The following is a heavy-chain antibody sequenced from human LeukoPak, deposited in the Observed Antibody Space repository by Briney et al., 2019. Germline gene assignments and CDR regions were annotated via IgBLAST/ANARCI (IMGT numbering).Heavy chain of an antibody. CDR1: GFTFISYG. J-gene: IGHJ4*02. V-gene: IGHV3-30*02. Sequence: GGSLRLSCAASGFTFISYGMHWVRQAPGKGMEWVAFIRSDGSNKYYADSVKGRFTISRDNSKNTLYLQMNSLRAEDTAVYYCAKDMANRHCGWYPRSLMYWGQGTVVTVSS. CDR3: AKDMANRHCGWYPRSLMY. D-gene: IGHD6-19*01. CDR2: IRSDGSNK.